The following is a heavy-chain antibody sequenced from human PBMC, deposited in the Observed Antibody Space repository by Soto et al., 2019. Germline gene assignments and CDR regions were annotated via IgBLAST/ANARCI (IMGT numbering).Heavy chain of an antibody. V-gene: IGHV4-31*03. Sequence: SETLSLTCTVSGGSISSGGYYWSWIRQHPGKGLGWIGYIYYSGSTYYNPSLKSRVTISVDTSKNQFSLKLSSVTAADTAVYYCARGRLGGNYFDYWGQGTLVTVSS. CDR1: GGSISSGGYY. J-gene: IGHJ4*02. D-gene: IGHD3-10*01. CDR3: ARGRLGGNYFDY. CDR2: IYYSGST.